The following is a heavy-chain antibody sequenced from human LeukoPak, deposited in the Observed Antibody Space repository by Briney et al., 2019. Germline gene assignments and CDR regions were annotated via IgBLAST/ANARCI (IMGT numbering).Heavy chain of an antibody. Sequence: ASEKVSCKVSVYTLTELSMHWVRQAPGKGLEWMGGFDPEDGETIYAQKFQGRVTMTEDTSTDTAYMELSSLRSEDTAVYYCATEWSYYDSSGYSSYWGQGTLVTVSS. D-gene: IGHD3-22*01. CDR3: ATEWSYYDSSGYSSY. CDR2: FDPEDGET. CDR1: VYTLTELS. J-gene: IGHJ4*02. V-gene: IGHV1-24*01.